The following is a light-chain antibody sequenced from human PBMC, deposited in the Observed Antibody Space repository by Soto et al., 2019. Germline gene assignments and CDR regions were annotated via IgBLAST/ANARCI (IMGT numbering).Light chain of an antibody. V-gene: IGLV1-51*01. J-gene: IGLJ3*02. Sequence: QSVLTQPPSVSAAPGQRVTISCSGNSSNVGDNFVSWYQQPPEAAPKLLIYDNHKRPSGIPDRFSGSKSGTSATLGITGLQTADEADYYCATWDGSLSVVVFGGGTKVTVL. CDR3: ATWDGSLSVVV. CDR1: SSNVGDNF. CDR2: DNH.